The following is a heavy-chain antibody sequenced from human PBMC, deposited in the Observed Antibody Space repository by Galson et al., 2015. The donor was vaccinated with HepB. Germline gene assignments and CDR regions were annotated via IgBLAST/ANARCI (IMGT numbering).Heavy chain of an antibody. V-gene: IGHV3-33*01. CDR2: IWYDGSDK. Sequence: SLRLSCAASGFTFSNYVIHWVRQAPGKGLEWVAIIWYDGSDKYYADSVKGRFTISRDNSKNTVYLQMNSLRAEDTAVYYCARELAGYSYGYDHLRWFDPWGQGTLVTVSS. CDR1: GFTFSNYV. J-gene: IGHJ5*02. D-gene: IGHD5-18*01. CDR3: ARELAGYSYGYDHLRWFDP.